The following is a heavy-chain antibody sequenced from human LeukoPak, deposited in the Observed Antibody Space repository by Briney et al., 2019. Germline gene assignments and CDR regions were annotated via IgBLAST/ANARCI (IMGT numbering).Heavy chain of an antibody. CDR3: ARSRGDSYYYYYMDV. J-gene: IGHJ6*03. CDR1: GFTFSSYS. CDR2: ISSSSSYI. Sequence: GGSLRLSCAASGFTFSSYSMNWVRQAPGKGLEWVSSISSSSSYIYYADSVKGRFTISRDNAKNSLYLQMNSLRAEDTAMYYCARSRGDSYYYYYMDVWGKGTTVTISS. V-gene: IGHV3-21*01. D-gene: IGHD3-10*01.